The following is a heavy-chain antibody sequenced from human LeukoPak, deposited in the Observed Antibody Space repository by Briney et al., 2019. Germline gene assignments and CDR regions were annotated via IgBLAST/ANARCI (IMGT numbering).Heavy chain of an antibody. CDR3: ARANIVLMVYASTLDY. CDR1: GFTFSSYE. V-gene: IGHV3-48*03. D-gene: IGHD2-8*01. J-gene: IGHJ4*02. Sequence: PGGSLRLSCAASGFTFSSYEMNWVRQAPGKGLEWVSYISSSGSGSTIYYADSVKGRFTISRDNAKNSLYLQMNSLRAEDTAVYYCARANIVLMVYASTLDYWGQGTLVTVSS. CDR2: ISSSGSGSTI.